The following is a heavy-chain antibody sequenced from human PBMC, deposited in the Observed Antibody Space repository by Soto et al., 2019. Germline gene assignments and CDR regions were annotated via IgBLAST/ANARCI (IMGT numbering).Heavy chain of an antibody. CDR2: IISILGTA. V-gene: IGHV1-69*01. CDR1: GGTFSSYA. J-gene: IGHJ6*02. Sequence: QVQLVQSGAEVKKPGSSVKVSCKASGGTFSSYAISWVRQAPGQGLEWMGGIISILGTANYAQKFQGRVTITADESTSTAYIELSSLRSEDTAVYYCARDRGASITIFGVVIIPPRHNGMDVWGQGTTVTVSS. CDR3: ARDRGASITIFGVVIIPPRHNGMDV. D-gene: IGHD3-3*01.